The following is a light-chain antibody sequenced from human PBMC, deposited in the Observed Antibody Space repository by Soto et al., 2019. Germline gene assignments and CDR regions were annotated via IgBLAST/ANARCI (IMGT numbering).Light chain of an antibody. Sequence: EIVLTQSPGTLSLSPGERATLSCRASQTISSSFLAWYQQKPGQAPRLLIYRASSRAPAIPDRFSGSGSWTDFTLTISRLEPEDFAVYYCHQFGSSPLDTFGPGTKVEIK. V-gene: IGKV3-20*01. J-gene: IGKJ3*01. CDR3: HQFGSSPLDT. CDR1: QTISSSF. CDR2: RAS.